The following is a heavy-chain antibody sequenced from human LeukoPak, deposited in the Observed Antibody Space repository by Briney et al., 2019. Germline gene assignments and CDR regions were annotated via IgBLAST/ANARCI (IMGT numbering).Heavy chain of an antibody. D-gene: IGHD1-26*01. V-gene: IGHV1-46*01. J-gene: IGHJ2*01. Sequence: ASVKVSCKASNYTFTSYGLSWVRQAPGQGLEWMGIINPSGGSTSYAQKFQGRVTMTRDMSTSTVYMELSSLRSEDTAAYYCARVAGDQVGPYWYFDLWGRGTLVTVSS. CDR1: NYTFTSYG. CDR2: INPSGGST. CDR3: ARVAGDQVGPYWYFDL.